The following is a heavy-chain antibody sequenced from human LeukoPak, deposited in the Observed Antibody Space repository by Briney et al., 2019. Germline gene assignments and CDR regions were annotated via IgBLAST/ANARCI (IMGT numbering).Heavy chain of an antibody. CDR2: ISSSGSTI. CDR3: ARAPYYDSSGYLDY. CDR1: GFTFSSYE. J-gene: IGHJ4*02. V-gene: IGHV3-48*03. Sequence: GGSLRLSCAASGFTFSSYEMNWVRQAPGKGLEWVSYISSSGSTIHYADSVKGRFTISRDNAKNSLYLQMNSLRAEDTAVYYCARAPYYDSSGYLDYWGQGTLVTVSS. D-gene: IGHD3-22*01.